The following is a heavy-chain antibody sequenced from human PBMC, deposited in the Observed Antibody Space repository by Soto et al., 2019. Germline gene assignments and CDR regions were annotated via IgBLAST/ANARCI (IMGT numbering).Heavy chain of an antibody. CDR2: IYYSGST. J-gene: IGHJ4*02. V-gene: IGHV4-39*01. CDR1: GGSISSSSYY. CDR3: ARHRPDYYGSGSYYNIDY. D-gene: IGHD3-10*01. Sequence: PSETLSLTCTVSGGSISSSSYYWGWIRQPPGKGLEWIGSIYYSGSTYYNPSLKSRVTISVDTSKNQFSLKLSSVTAADTAVYYCARHRPDYYGSGSYYNIDYWGQGTLVTVSS.